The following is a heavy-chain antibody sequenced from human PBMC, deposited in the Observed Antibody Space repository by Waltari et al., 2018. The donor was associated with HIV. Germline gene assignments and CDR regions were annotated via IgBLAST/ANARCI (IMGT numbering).Heavy chain of an antibody. CDR3: ASALRIVAANDY. J-gene: IGHJ4*02. Sequence: QVQLVESGGGVVQSGRSLRLSCAASGFTFSSYAMPWVRQAPGKGLEWVAVISYDGSNKYYADSVKGRFTISRDNSKNTLYLQMNSLRAEDTAVYFCASALRIVAANDYWGQGTLVTVSS. CDR1: GFTFSSYA. CDR2: ISYDGSNK. V-gene: IGHV3-30*01. D-gene: IGHD6-13*01.